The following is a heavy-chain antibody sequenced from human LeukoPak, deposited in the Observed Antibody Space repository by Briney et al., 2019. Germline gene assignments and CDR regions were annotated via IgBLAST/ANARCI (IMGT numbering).Heavy chain of an antibody. Sequence: GGSLRLSCAASGFTFSSYAMTWVRQAPGKGLEWVSAISGSGDSTYYVDSVKGRFTISRDNSKNTVYLQMNSLRAEDTAVYYCAKGKNTAYTYLYYFDYWGQGTLVTVSS. CDR3: AKGKNTAYTYLYYFDY. D-gene: IGHD5-18*01. CDR2: ISGSGDST. J-gene: IGHJ4*02. V-gene: IGHV3-23*01. CDR1: GFTFSSYA.